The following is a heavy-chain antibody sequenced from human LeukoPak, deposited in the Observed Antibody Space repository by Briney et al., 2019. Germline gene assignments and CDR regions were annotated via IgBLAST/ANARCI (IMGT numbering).Heavy chain of an antibody. V-gene: IGHV3-21*01. CDR1: GFTFSDYN. D-gene: IGHD5-18*01. CDR3: ARDGPHRYGFDY. Sequence: GGSLRLSCAASGFTFSDYNMNWVRQAPGKGLEWVSIIRSRTSYIFYADSVKGRFTISRDNAKNSLYLQMNSLRVEDTAVYYCARDGPHRYGFDYWGQGTLVTVFS. CDR2: IRSRTSYI. J-gene: IGHJ4*02.